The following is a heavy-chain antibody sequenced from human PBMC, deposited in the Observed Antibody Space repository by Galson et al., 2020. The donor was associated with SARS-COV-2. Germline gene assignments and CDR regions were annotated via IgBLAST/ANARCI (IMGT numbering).Heavy chain of an antibody. D-gene: IGHD6-19*01. CDR3: AKEAGTGWATDYFQH. V-gene: IGHV3-23*01. Sequence: VRQAPGKGLEWVSLLNDRGDDTYYADPMKGRFTISRDNFKNTLYLQMNSLRVDDTAVYYCAKEAGTGWATDYFQHWGKGTLVTVSS. CDR2: LNDRGDDT. J-gene: IGHJ1*01.